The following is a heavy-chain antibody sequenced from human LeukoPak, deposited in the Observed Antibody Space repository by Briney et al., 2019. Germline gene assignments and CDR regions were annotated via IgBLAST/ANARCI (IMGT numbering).Heavy chain of an antibody. CDR3: ARGGVTMVWGVIITLGFYGMDV. V-gene: IGHV4-4*02. CDR1: GGSISSSNW. J-gene: IGHJ6*02. Sequence: PSGTLSLTCAVSGGSISSSNWWSWVRQPPGKGLEWIGEIYHSGSTNYNPSLKSRVTISVDKSKNQFSLKLSSVTAADTAVYYCARGGVTMVWGVIITLGFYGMDVWGQGTTVTVSS. CDR2: IYHSGST. D-gene: IGHD3-10*01.